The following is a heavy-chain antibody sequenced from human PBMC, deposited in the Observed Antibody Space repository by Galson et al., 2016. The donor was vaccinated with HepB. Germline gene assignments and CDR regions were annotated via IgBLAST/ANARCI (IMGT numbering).Heavy chain of an antibody. J-gene: IGHJ4*02. CDR2: IYYSGST. CDR1: GGSMTSIYYY. Sequence: SETLSLTCSVSGGSMTSIYYYWGWIRQPPGKGLEWIGSIYYSGSTYYNPSLNSRVTISVGTSKNHFSLKLSSVTAADTAVYYCARGLVVVAGYDPFDAWGQGILVTVSS. D-gene: IGHD2-15*01. CDR3: ARGLVVVAGYDPFDA. V-gene: IGHV4-39*02.